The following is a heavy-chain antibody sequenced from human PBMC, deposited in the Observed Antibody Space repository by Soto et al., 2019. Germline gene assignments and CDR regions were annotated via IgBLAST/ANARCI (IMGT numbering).Heavy chain of an antibody. CDR2: INRKIDGDTT. J-gene: IGHJ4*02. CDR1: EYTFSDAW. Sequence: EVQLVESGGGLVKPGGSLRLSCVVFEYTFSDAWMSWVRQAPGKGLEWVARINRKIDGDTTDYAAPVEGRFTIARDDSKNTLYLQMSSLKIEDTAVYFCTADHWSWGQGTLVTVSS. D-gene: IGHD3-3*01. V-gene: IGHV3-15*01. CDR3: TADHWS.